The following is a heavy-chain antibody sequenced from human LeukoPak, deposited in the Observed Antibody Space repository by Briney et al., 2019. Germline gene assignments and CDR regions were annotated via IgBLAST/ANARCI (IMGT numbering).Heavy chain of an antibody. V-gene: IGHV3-23*01. Sequence: GGSLRLSCAASGFTFSSYAMSWVRQAPGKGLEWVSAISGSGGSTYYADSVKGRLTISRDNSKNTLYLQMNSLRAEDTAVYYCAKLGSVGELVDWGQGTLVTVSS. CDR3: AKLGSVGELVD. J-gene: IGHJ4*02. CDR1: GFTFSSYA. D-gene: IGHD3-10*01. CDR2: ISGSGGST.